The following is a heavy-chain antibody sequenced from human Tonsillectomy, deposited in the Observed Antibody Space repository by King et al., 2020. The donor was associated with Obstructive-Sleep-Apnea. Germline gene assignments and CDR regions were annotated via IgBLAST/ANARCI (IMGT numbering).Heavy chain of an antibody. CDR1: GFTVSSNY. V-gene: IGHV3-66*01. Sequence: EVQLVESGGGLVQPGGSLRLSCAASGFTVSSNYMSWVRQAPGKGLEWVSIIYSGGSTYYADSVKGRFTISRDNSKNTLYLQMNSLRAEDTAVYYCARFGVTVYYYYGMDVWGQGTTVTVSS. CDR2: IYSGGST. J-gene: IGHJ6*02. D-gene: IGHD1-14*01. CDR3: ARFGVTVYYYYGMDV.